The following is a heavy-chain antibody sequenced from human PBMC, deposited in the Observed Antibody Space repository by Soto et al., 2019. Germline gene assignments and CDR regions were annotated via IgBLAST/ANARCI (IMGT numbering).Heavy chain of an antibody. Sequence: QVQLVESGGGVVQPGRSLRLSCAASGFTFSSYGMHWVRQAPGKGLEWVAVISYDGSNKYYADSVKGRFTISRDNSKNTLYLQMNSLRAEDTAVYYCAKDHHSSGWPLYYYYGMDVWGQGTTVTVSS. CDR1: GFTFSSYG. V-gene: IGHV3-30*18. CDR2: ISYDGSNK. CDR3: AKDHHSSGWPLYYYYGMDV. D-gene: IGHD6-19*01. J-gene: IGHJ6*02.